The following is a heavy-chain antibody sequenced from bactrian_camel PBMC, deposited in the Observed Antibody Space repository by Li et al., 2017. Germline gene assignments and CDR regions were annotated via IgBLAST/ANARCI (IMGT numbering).Heavy chain of an antibody. D-gene: IGHD4*01. J-gene: IGHJ4*01. CDR1: MNGYSDEF. Sequence: VQLVESGGGSVQAGGSLRLSCAASMNGYSDEFMAWFRQAPGKERKGVAVDNMRGTHNANSVKGRFTIAQDNGKNTLYLQMNSLKPEDTAVYYCAADPRSEYGYTDYDDCRPGPEYDYWGQGTQVTVS. CDR2: DNMRGT. CDR3: AADPRSEYGYTDYDDCRPGPEYDY. V-gene: IGHV3S53*01.